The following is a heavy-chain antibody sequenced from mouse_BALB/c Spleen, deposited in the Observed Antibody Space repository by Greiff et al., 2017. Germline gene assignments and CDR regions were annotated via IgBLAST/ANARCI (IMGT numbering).Heavy chain of an antibody. V-gene: IGHV7-3*02. CDR2: IRNKANGYTT. D-gene: IGHD1-1*01. J-gene: IGHJ2*01. CDR3: ARDRYYGSSSYFDY. CDR1: GFTFTDYY. Sequence: EVQLVESGGGLVQPGGSLRLSCATSGFTFTDYYMSWVRQPPGKALEWLGFIRNKANGYTTEYSASVKGRFTISRDNSQSILYLQMNTLRAEDSATYYCARDRYYGSSSYFDYWGQGTTLTVSS.